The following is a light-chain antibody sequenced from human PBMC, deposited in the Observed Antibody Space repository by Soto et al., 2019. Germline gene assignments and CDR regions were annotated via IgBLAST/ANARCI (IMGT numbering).Light chain of an antibody. Sequence: DLQMTQSPSSLSASVGDRVTITCRASQYIDSSLNWYQQKPGKAPKLLIYAASSLQSGVPSRFSGSGSGTDFTLTISSLQPEDCATYYCQQSYSTPRFGPGTKVDIQ. J-gene: IGKJ3*01. CDR2: AAS. CDR1: QYIDSS. V-gene: IGKV1-39*01. CDR3: QQSYSTPR.